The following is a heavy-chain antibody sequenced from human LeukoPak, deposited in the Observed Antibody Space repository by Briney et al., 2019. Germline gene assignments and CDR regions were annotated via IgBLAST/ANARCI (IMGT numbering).Heavy chain of an antibody. CDR3: VRDMEPLRYFDT. Sequence: PGGSLRLSCTGSGFIFSRYAVSWVRQAPGKGLEWVSAISKNTVDTYYADSVKGRLTISRDSSKNTVYLQMNSLRAEDTAVHYCVRDMEPLRYFDTWGQGTLVTVSS. CDR2: ISKNTVDT. J-gene: IGHJ4*02. V-gene: IGHV3-23*01. CDR1: GFIFSRYA. D-gene: IGHD3-9*01.